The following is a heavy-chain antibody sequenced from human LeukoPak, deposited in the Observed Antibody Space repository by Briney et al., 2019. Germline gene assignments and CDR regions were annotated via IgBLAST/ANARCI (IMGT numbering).Heavy chain of an antibody. V-gene: IGHV3-7*01. CDR3: ARMVRSYGNAFDI. CDR2: INQDGGGK. Sequence: GGSLRLSCAASGFTFSNYWMSWVRQAPGKGLEWVANINQDGGGKYYVGSVKGRFAVSKDNAKNSLYLQMNTLRAEDTAVYYCARMVRSYGNAFDIWGQGTMVTVYS. D-gene: IGHD1-26*01. CDR1: GFTFSNYW. J-gene: IGHJ3*02.